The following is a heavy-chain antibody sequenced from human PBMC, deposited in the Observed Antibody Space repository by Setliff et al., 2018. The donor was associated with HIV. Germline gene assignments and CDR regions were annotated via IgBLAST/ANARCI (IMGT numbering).Heavy chain of an antibody. CDR3: ARGKYTTYLFDP. J-gene: IGHJ5*02. D-gene: IGHD1-1*01. V-gene: IGHV5-51*01. Sequence: GESLKISCRGSGYSFSSYWIAWVRQMPGKGLEWMGLIYPGDSDTKYSPSFQGQVTISVDKSINTAYLQWTSLKASDTAIYYCARGKYTTYLFDPWGQGTLVTVSS. CDR2: IYPGDSDT. CDR1: GYSFSSYW.